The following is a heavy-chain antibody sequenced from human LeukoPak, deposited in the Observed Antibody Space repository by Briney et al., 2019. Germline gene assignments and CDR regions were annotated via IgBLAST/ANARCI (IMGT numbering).Heavy chain of an antibody. CDR3: ARGRLHPDY. Sequence: SETLSLTCAVYIDSFTNYYWNWIRQTPGKGLEWIGEVNDSGGTNINPSLRSRVTMSVDTSKNQFSLKLSSVTAADTAVYYCARGRLHPDYWGQGTLVTVSS. J-gene: IGHJ4*02. V-gene: IGHV4-34*01. CDR1: IDSFTNYY. D-gene: IGHD3-16*01. CDR2: VNDSGGT.